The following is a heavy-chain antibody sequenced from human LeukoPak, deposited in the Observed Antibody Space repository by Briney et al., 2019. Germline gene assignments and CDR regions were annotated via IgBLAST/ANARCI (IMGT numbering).Heavy chain of an antibody. Sequence: ASVKVSCKASGYTFTSYYMHWVRQAPGQGGEWMGIINPSGGSTHYAQKFQGRVTMTRDTSRSTVYMELSSLRSEDTAVYYCASAGDSSGYYHYYYYMDVWGKGTTVTVSS. CDR2: INPSGGST. CDR3: ASAGDSSGYYHYYYYMDV. J-gene: IGHJ6*03. V-gene: IGHV1-46*01. CDR1: GYTFTSYY. D-gene: IGHD3-22*01.